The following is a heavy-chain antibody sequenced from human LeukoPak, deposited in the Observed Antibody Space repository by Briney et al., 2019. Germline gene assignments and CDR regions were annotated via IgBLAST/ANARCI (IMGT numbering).Heavy chain of an antibody. J-gene: IGHJ4*02. CDR2: ISYDGSNK. CDR1: GFTFSSYG. V-gene: IGHV3-30*18. Sequence: PGRSLRLSCAASGFTFSSYGMHWVRQAPGKGLEWVAVISYDGSNKYYADSVKGRFTISRDNSKNTLYLRMNSLRAEDTAVYYCAKDNRAKSLDYWGQGTLVTVSS. CDR3: AKDNRAKSLDY.